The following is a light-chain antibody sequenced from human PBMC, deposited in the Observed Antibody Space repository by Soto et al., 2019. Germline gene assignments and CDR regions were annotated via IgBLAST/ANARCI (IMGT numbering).Light chain of an antibody. Sequence: EMVLTQSPGTMSLSPGERVTICFRASQSVSSSYLAWYQQKPGQAPRLLIYGASNRATGIPARFSGSGSGTEFTLTISSLQSEDFALYYCQQYQNLWTFGQGTKV. CDR2: GAS. CDR1: QSVSSSY. J-gene: IGKJ1*01. V-gene: IGKV3D-15*01. CDR3: QQYQNLWT.